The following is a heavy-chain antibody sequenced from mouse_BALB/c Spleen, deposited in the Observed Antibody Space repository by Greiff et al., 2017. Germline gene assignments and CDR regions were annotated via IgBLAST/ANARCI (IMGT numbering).Heavy chain of an antibody. Sequence: VQLQQSGAELVRPGVSVKISCKGSGYTFTDYAMHWVKQSHAKSLEWIGVISTYYGDASYNQKFKGKATMTVDKSSSTAYMELARLTSEDSAIYYCARGGTTAPIAYWGQGTLVTVSA. J-gene: IGHJ3*01. CDR2: ISTYYGDA. CDR1: GYTFTDYA. D-gene: IGHD1-2*01. V-gene: IGHV1S137*01. CDR3: ARGGTTAPIAY.